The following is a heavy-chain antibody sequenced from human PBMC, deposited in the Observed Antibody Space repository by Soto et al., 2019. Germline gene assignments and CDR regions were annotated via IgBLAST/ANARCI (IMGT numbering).Heavy chain of an antibody. Sequence: GESLKISCKGSGYSFPTFWIGWVRQMPGKGLEWMGAIYPGDSDTRYSPSFQGQVTISADKSISTAYLQWSSLKASDTAMYYCARLSGCSSTSCYTHMDVWGQGTTVTVSS. J-gene: IGHJ6*02. CDR3: ARLSGCSSTSCYTHMDV. CDR2: IYPGDSDT. D-gene: IGHD2-2*02. CDR1: GYSFPTFW. V-gene: IGHV5-51*01.